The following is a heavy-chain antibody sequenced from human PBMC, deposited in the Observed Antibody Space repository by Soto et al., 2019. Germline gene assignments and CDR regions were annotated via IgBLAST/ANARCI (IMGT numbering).Heavy chain of an antibody. V-gene: IGHV4-31*03. CDR2: IYYSGST. Sequence: SETLSLTCTVSGGSISSGGYYWSWIRQHPGKGLEWIGYIYYSGSTYYNPSLKSRVTISVDTSKNQFSLKLSSVTAADTAVYYCATTDGGNSGLHAFDIWGQGTMVTVSS. J-gene: IGHJ3*02. CDR3: ATTDGGNSGLHAFDI. CDR1: GGSISSGGYY. D-gene: IGHD2-21*02.